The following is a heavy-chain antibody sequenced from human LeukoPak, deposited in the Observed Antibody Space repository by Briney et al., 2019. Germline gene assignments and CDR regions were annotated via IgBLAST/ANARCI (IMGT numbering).Heavy chain of an antibody. CDR2: ITTSGGST. Sequence: PGGSLRLSCAASGFTFSSYAMSWVRQAPGEGLEWVSSITTSGGSTYYADSVKGRFTISRDNAKNTLYLQMNSLRAEDTAVYYCAKMVREFYTISYYFDYWGQGTLVTVSP. J-gene: IGHJ4*02. V-gene: IGHV3-23*01. CDR1: GFTFSSYA. D-gene: IGHD2-8*01. CDR3: AKMVREFYTISYYFDY.